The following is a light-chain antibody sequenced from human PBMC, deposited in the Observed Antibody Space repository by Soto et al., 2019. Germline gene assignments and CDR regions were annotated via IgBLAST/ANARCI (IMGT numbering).Light chain of an antibody. CDR3: LQDYNYPRT. CDR1: QGIRRD. J-gene: IGKJ1*01. CDR2: GAS. Sequence: AMQMTKSPSSLSASVGDGVTISCRASQGIRRDLAWYQQRPGTVPKLLIFGASSLQSGVPSRFSGSGSGTDFTLTISSLQPEDFATYYCLQDYNYPRTLGQGTKVDIK. V-gene: IGKV1-6*01.